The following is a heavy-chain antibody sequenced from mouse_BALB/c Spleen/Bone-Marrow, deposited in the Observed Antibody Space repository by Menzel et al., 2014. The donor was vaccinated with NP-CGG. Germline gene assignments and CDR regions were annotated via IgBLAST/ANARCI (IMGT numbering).Heavy chain of an antibody. J-gene: IGHJ3*01. CDR3: ARPRFAY. CDR1: GFTFSSYA. Sequence: EVQLVESGGGLVKPGGSLKLSCAASGFTFSSYAMSWVRQTPEKRLEWVATISSGGSYTYYPDSVRGRFTISRDNAKNTLYLQMSSLRSEDTAVYYCARPRFAYWGQGTLVTVSA. V-gene: IGHV5-9-3*01. CDR2: ISSGGSYT.